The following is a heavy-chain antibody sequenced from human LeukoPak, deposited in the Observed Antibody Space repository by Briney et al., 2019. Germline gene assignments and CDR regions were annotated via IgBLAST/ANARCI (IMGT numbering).Heavy chain of an antibody. V-gene: IGHV1-8*01. CDR2: MNPNSGNT. CDR3: ARGITVAGYYYYGMDV. Sequence: ASVKVSCKAPGYTFTSYDINWLRQATGQGLEWMGWMNPNSGNTGYAQKFQGRVTMTRNTSISTAYMELSSLRSEDTAVYYCARGITVAGYYYYGMDVWGQGTTVTVSS. D-gene: IGHD6-19*01. J-gene: IGHJ6*02. CDR1: GYTFTSYD.